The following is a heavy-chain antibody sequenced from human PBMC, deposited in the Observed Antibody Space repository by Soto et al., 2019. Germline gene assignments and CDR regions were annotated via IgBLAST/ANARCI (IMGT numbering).Heavy chain of an antibody. J-gene: IGHJ4*02. CDR3: SRDEGPDSYGYNALGY. Sequence: QVQLVQSGAEVKKPGSSVKVSCKASGGTFSSYTISWVRQAPGLGLEWMGRIIPILGIANYAQKFQGRVTITADKSTSTAYMELSSLRSEDTAVYYCSRDEGPDSYGYNALGYWGQGTLVTVSS. V-gene: IGHV1-69*08. CDR1: GGTFSSYT. CDR2: IIPILGIA. D-gene: IGHD5-18*01.